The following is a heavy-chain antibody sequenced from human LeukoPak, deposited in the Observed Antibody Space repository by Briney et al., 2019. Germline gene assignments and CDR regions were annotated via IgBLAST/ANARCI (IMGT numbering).Heavy chain of an antibody. J-gene: IGHJ4*02. D-gene: IGHD6-13*01. CDR3: ARGLHDRSWYGAH. Sequence: PGRSLRLSCAASGFTFSDYTMQWARQAPGKGLEWVALLPPDGSYQYYADSLKGRFAISRDNFKNALYLQMNSLRLEDTAVYYCARGLHDRSWYGAHWGQGTLLSVSS. CDR2: LPPDGSYQ. V-gene: IGHV3-30*09. CDR1: GFTFSDYT.